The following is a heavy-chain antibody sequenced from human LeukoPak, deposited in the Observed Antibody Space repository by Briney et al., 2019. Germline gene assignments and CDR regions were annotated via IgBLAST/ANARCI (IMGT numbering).Heavy chain of an antibody. V-gene: IGHV3-23*01. CDR3: AKQSAGSAAWYSLHYDF. CDR2: VDGGGGGT. CDR1: GFTFRNYW. D-gene: IGHD6-13*01. Sequence: GGSLRLSCAASGFTFRNYWMTWVRQAPGRGLEWVSSVDGGGGGTYYADSVKGRFTISRDNSKDTLYLQMNGLRAEDTAVYFCAKQSAGSAAWYSLHYDFWGQGTLVTVSS. J-gene: IGHJ4*02.